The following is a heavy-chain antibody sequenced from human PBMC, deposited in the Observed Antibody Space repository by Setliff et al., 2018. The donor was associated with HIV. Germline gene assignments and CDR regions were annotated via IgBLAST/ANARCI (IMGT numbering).Heavy chain of an antibody. CDR1: GGSFSGYY. V-gene: IGHV4-34*01. CDR2: INHSGST. Sequence: SETLSLTCAVYGGSFSGYYWSWIRQPPGKGLEWIGEINHSGSTNYNMSLWSRVTISLDASRNQFSLHLSSVTAADTAMYYCARGTGGPGSSWVLTRFDSWGQGTLVTVSS. CDR3: ARGTGGPGSSWVLTRFDS. D-gene: IGHD6-13*01. J-gene: IGHJ4*02.